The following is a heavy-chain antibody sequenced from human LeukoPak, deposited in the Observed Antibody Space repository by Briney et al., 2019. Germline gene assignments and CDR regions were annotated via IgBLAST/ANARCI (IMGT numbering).Heavy chain of an antibody. D-gene: IGHD1-26*01. CDR1: EYSFTSYW. CDR2: IDPSDSYT. V-gene: IGHV5-10-1*01. CDR3: ALQVGATVSVWDY. J-gene: IGHJ4*02. Sequence: GASLSFSCTGCEYSFTSYWITWVRHMPGKGPERIGMIDPSDSYTNYSPSFQGHVTISADKSISTAYLQWSSLKASDTAMYYCALQVGATVSVWDYWGQGTLVTVFS.